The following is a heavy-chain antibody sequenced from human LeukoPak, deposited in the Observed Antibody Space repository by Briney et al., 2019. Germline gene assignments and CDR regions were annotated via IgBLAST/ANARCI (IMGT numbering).Heavy chain of an antibody. CDR3: AGLNSWFDP. J-gene: IGHJ5*02. CDR1: GGSISSYY. V-gene: IGHV4-59*01. Sequence: SETLSLTCIVSGGSISSYYWSWIRQPPGKGLEWIGYIYYSGSTNYNPSLKSRVTISVDTSKNQFSLKLKSVTAADTAVYYCAGLNSWFDPWGQGTLVTVSS. CDR2: IYYSGST.